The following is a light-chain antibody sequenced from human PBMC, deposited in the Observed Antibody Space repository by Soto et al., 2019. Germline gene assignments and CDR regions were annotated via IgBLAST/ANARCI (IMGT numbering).Light chain of an antibody. J-gene: IGKJ1*01. CDR2: KAS. CDR3: QHYNSYSEA. Sequence: DIQMTQSPSTLSGSVGDRVTITCRASQTISSWLAWYQQKPGKAPKLLIYKASTLNRGVPSRFSGSGSGTEFTLTISSLQSDDFATYYCQHYNSYSEAFGQGTKVELK. CDR1: QTISSW. V-gene: IGKV1-5*03.